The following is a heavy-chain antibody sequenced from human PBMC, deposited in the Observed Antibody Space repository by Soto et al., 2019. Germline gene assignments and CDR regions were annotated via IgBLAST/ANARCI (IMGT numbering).Heavy chain of an antibody. CDR2: INHSGST. CDR3: ARKGARPRQLVVWFDP. V-gene: IGHV4-34*01. Sequence: SETVSLTCAVYGGSFSGYYWRCNRQPTGKGLEWIGEINHSGSTNYNPSLKSRVTISVDTSKNQFSLKLSSVTAADTAVYYCARKGARPRQLVVWFDPWGQGTLVTVSS. J-gene: IGHJ5*02. D-gene: IGHD6-6*01. CDR1: GGSFSGYY.